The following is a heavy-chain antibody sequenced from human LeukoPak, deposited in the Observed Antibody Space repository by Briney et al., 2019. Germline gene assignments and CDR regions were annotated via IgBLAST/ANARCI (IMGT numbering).Heavy chain of an antibody. CDR1: GFTFRSYV. J-gene: IGHJ4*02. CDR2: ISANGGST. Sequence: GGSLRLSCAASGFTFRSYVMRWVRQAPGKGLEWVSSISANGGSTYYADSVKGRFTISRDNSRNTLYLQMNSLRAEDTAVYYCARGAYYYEDWGQGTLVTVSS. CDR3: ARGAYYYED. D-gene: IGHD3-22*01. V-gene: IGHV3-23*01.